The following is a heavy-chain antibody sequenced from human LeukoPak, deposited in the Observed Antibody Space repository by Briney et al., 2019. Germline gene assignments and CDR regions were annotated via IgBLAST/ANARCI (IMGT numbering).Heavy chain of an antibody. V-gene: IGHV3-21*01. CDR3: AKVDNWKYGHHDY. CDR1: GFTFSSYS. D-gene: IGHD1-1*01. J-gene: IGHJ4*02. Sequence: GGSLRLSCAASGFTFSSYSMNWVRQAPGKGLEWVSSISSSSSYIYYADSVKGRFTISRDNAKNSLYLQMNRLRAEDTAVYYCAKVDNWKYGHHDYWGQGTLVAVSS. CDR2: ISSSSSYI.